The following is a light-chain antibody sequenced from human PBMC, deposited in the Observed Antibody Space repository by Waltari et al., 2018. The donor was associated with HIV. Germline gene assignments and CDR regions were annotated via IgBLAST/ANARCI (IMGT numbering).Light chain of an antibody. CDR2: STT. CDR1: SSNIGNNT. Sequence: QSVLTQPPSASGTPGQGVTISCSGSSSNIGNNTVTWYQQLPGTAPKLLIYSTTQRPSGVPDRFSGSKSGTSASLAISGLQSEDEADYYCAAWDDSLNVDVVFGGGTKLTVL. J-gene: IGLJ2*01. CDR3: AAWDDSLNVDVV. V-gene: IGLV1-44*01.